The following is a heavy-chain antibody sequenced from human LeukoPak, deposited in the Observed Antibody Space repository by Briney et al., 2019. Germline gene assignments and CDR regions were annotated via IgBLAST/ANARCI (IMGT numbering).Heavy chain of an antibody. J-gene: IGHJ4*02. V-gene: IGHV1-24*01. CDR1: VYTLTELS. CDR3: ATQPSPLMTHFDY. CDR2: FDPEDGET. Sequence: ASVKVSCKVSVYTLTELSMQWVRQAPGKGLEWMGGFDPEDGETIYAQKFQGRVTMTEDTSTDTAYMELSSLRSEDTAVYYCATQPSPLMTHFDYWGQGTLATVSS.